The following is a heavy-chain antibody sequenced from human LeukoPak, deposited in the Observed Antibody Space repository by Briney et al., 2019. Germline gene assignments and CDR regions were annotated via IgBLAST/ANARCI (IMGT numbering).Heavy chain of an antibody. Sequence: SQTLSLTCAISGDSVSSNSAAWNWIRQSPSRGLEWLGRTYYRSKWYNDYAVSVKSRITINPDTSKNQFSLKLSSVTAADTAVYYCAIDAPYQLEAFDIWGQGTMVTVSS. CDR1: GDSVSSNSAA. D-gene: IGHD2-2*01. CDR2: TYYRSKWYN. V-gene: IGHV6-1*01. CDR3: AIDAPYQLEAFDI. J-gene: IGHJ3*02.